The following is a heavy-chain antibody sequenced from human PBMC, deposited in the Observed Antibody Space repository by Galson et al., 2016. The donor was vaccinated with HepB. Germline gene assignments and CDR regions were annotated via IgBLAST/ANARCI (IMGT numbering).Heavy chain of an antibody. J-gene: IGHJ4*02. V-gene: IGHV3-23*01. CDR2: ISGSGVDT. Sequence: SLRLSCAASGFTFHSFAMSWVRQAPGKGLEWVSAISGSGVDTYYADSVKGRFTISRDRSQNTLYLQMNSLRGEDTALYYCAKAMGSFKRFYLDSWGQGTLVTVSS. CDR1: GFTFHSFA. CDR3: AKAMGSFKRFYLDS. D-gene: IGHD6-13*01.